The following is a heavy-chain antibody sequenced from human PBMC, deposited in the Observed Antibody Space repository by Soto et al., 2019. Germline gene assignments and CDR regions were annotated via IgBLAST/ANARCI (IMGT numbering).Heavy chain of an antibody. J-gene: IGHJ4*02. D-gene: IGHD6-13*01. CDR1: GGTFSSYA. Sequence: QVQLVQSGAEVKKPGSSVNVSCKASGGTFSSYAISWVRQAPGQGLEWMGGIIPIFGTANYAQKFQGRVTITADKSTSTAYMEQSRLRSVDTGVYYCASGIAAAGNFDYWGQGTMFTASS. CDR2: IIPIFGTA. CDR3: ASGIAAAGNFDY. V-gene: IGHV1-69*06.